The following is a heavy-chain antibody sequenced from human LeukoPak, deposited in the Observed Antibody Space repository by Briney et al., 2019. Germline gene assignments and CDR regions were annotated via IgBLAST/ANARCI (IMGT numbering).Heavy chain of an antibody. D-gene: IGHD6-13*01. CDR3: ARQYSSSWYRGAFDP. CDR2: INQDGSEK. CDR1: GFTFSSYW. Sequence: GSLRLSCAASGFTFSSYWMTWVRQAPGKGLEWVANINQDGSEKYYVDSVKGRFTISRDDAKNSLYLQMNSLRAEDTAVYYCARQYSSSWYRGAFDPWGQGTLVTVSS. V-gene: IGHV3-7*01. J-gene: IGHJ5*02.